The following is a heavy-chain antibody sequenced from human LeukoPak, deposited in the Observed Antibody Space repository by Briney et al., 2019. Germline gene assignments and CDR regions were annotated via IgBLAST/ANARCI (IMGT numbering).Heavy chain of an antibody. CDR2: ISSSGSTI. J-gene: IGHJ6*03. CDR1: GFTFSSYE. D-gene: IGHD6-25*01. Sequence: GGSRRLSCAAAGFTFSSYEMNWVRQAPGKGLEWVSYISSSGSTIYYADSVKGRFTISRDNAKNSLYLQMNSLRAEDTAVYYCARSRAAAGYYYMDVWGKGTTVTVSS. V-gene: IGHV3-48*03. CDR3: ARSRAAAGYYYMDV.